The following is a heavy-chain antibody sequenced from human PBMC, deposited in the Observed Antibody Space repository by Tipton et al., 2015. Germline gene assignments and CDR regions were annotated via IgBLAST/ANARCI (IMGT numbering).Heavy chain of an antibody. J-gene: IGHJ3*02. V-gene: IGHV4-39*07. CDR2: IYYSGST. D-gene: IGHD6-19*01. CDR3: ARGTEQWLAWGAFDI. Sequence: LRLSCTVSGGSISSSSYYWGWVRQPPGEGLEWIGSIYYSGSTHYNPSLKSRVTISVDTSKNQFSLKLSSVTAADTAMYYCARGTEQWLAWGAFDIWGHGTMVTVSS. CDR1: GGSISSSSYY.